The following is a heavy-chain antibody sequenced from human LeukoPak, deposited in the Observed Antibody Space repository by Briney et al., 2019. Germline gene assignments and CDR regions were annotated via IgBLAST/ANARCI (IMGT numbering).Heavy chain of an antibody. D-gene: IGHD5-12*01. CDR3: ARDRSGYDYWYFDY. V-gene: IGHV4-4*07. CDR2: IYTSGST. J-gene: IGHJ4*02. CDR1: GGSISSYY. Sequence: SETLSLTCTVSGGSISSYYWSWIRQPAGKGLEWIGRIYTSGSTNYNSSLKSRVTMSVDTSKNQFSLKLSSVTAADTAVYYCARDRSGYDYWYFDYWGQGTLVTVSS.